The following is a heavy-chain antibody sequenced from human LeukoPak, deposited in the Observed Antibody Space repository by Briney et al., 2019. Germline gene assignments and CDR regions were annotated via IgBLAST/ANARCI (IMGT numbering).Heavy chain of an antibody. CDR2: INSDGSST. D-gene: IGHD5-24*01. CDR1: GFTFSSYW. CDR3: AKPPYGRDVYNFFDY. V-gene: IGHV3-74*01. J-gene: IGHJ4*02. Sequence: PGGSLRLSCAASGFTFSSYWMHWVRQAPGKGLVWVSRINSDGSSTSYADSVKGRFTISRDNAKNTLYLQMNSLRAEDTAVYYCAKPPYGRDVYNFFDYWGQGTPVTVSS.